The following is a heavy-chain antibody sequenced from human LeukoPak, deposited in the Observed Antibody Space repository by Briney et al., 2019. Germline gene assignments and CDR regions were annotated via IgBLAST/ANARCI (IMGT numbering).Heavy chain of an antibody. J-gene: IGHJ4*02. CDR1: GFTFSSYA. Sequence: GGSLRLSCAASGFTFSSYAMHWVRQAPGKGLEWVAVISYDGSNKYYADSVKGRFTISRDNSKNTLYLQMNSLRAEDTAVYYCASELYPDGPFDYWGQGTLVTVSS. CDR2: ISYDGSNK. D-gene: IGHD5-24*01. CDR3: ASELYPDGPFDY. V-gene: IGHV3-30-3*01.